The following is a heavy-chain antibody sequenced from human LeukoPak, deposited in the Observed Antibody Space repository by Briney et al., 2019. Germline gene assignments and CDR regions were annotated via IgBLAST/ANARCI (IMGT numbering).Heavy chain of an antibody. CDR2: ISSSGSTI. Sequence: GGSLRLSCAASGFTFSSYEMNWVRQAPGKGLEWVSYISSSGSTIYYADSVKGRFTIFRDNAKNSLYLQMNSLRAEDTAVYYCARETVAGTSYFDYWGQGTLVTVSS. CDR1: GFTFSSYE. D-gene: IGHD6-19*01. CDR3: ARETVAGTSYFDY. V-gene: IGHV3-48*03. J-gene: IGHJ4*02.